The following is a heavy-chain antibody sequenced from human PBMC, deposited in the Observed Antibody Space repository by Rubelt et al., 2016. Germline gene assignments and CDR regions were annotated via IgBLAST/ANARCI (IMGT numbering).Heavy chain of an antibody. V-gene: IGHV4-34*02. J-gene: IGHJ6*02. CDR1: GGSFSGYY. D-gene: IGHD1-26*01. CDR2: INHSGST. Sequence: QVQLQQWGAGLLKPSETLSLTCVVYGGSFSGYYWNWIRQPPGKGLEWIGEINHSGSTNYNPSLKSRVTISVDTSKNQFSPEMSSVTAADTALDYCARLTRGTYDYFGMDVWGQGTTVTVSS. CDR3: ARLTRGTYDYFGMDV.